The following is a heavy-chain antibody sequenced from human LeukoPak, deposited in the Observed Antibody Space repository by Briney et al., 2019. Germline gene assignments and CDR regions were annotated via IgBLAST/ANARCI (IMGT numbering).Heavy chain of an antibody. Sequence: GGSLRLSCAAAGFTFSSYEMTWVSQAPGKGLEWVSYISSSGLTIYYAASVRGRFTISRDNAINSLYLQMNSLRAEDTALYYCARERVTTGGDAFDIWGQGTMVTVSS. D-gene: IGHD4-17*01. CDR1: GFTFSSYE. CDR3: ARERVTTGGDAFDI. V-gene: IGHV3-48*03. CDR2: ISSSGLTI. J-gene: IGHJ3*02.